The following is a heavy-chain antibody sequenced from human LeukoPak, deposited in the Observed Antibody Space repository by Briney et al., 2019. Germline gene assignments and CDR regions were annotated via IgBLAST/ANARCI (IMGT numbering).Heavy chain of an antibody. V-gene: IGHV3-9*01. CDR1: GFSFDDYA. Sequence: PGGSLRLSCAASGFSFDDYAMHWVRQAPGKGLEWVSGISWNSGRIGYADSVKGRFTISRDNAKNTLYLQMNSLRAEDTAVYYCARTLGYCSGGSCYYFDYWGQGTLVTVSS. CDR2: ISWNSGRI. J-gene: IGHJ4*02. D-gene: IGHD2-15*01. CDR3: ARTLGYCSGGSCYYFDY.